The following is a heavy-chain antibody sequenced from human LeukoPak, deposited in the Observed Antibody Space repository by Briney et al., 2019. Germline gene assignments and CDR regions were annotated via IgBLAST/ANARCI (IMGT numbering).Heavy chain of an antibody. V-gene: IGHV3-21*01. Sequence: GGSLRLSCAASGFTFSSYSMNWVRQAPGKGLEWVSSISSSSSYIYYADSVKGRFTISGDNAKNSLYLQMNSLRAEDTAVYYCAREGGPNYDILTGYTFDYWGQGTLVTVSS. J-gene: IGHJ4*02. CDR1: GFTFSSYS. CDR2: ISSSSSYI. CDR3: AREGGPNYDILTGYTFDY. D-gene: IGHD3-9*01.